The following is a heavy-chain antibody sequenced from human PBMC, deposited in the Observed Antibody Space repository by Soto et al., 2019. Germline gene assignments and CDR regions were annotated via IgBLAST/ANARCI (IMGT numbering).Heavy chain of an antibody. Sequence: QITLKESGPTLVKPTQTLTLTCTFSGFSLTTRGVGEGWIRQPPGKPLEWLALIYWDDDTRYSPSLKSRLAITKDTSKNQVVLTMSNIDPADTGTYFCAHRTTTVTWWFDPWGQGTLVTVSS. D-gene: IGHD4-17*01. V-gene: IGHV2-5*02. CDR1: GFSLTTRGVG. CDR2: IYWDDDT. J-gene: IGHJ5*02. CDR3: AHRTTTVTWWFDP.